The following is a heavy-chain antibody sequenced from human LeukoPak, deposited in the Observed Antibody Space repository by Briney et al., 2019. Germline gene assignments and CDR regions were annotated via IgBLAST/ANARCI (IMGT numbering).Heavy chain of an antibody. CDR1: GFTFTSSA. CDR3: AAAYSSGWYGTLDY. J-gene: IGHJ4*02. D-gene: IGHD6-19*01. CDR2: IVVGSGNT. V-gene: IGHV1-58*02. Sequence: ASVKVSCKASGFTFTSSAMQWVRQARGQRLEWIGWIVVGSGNTNYAQKFQERVTNTRDMSTSTVYMELSSLRSEGTAVYYCAAAYSSGWYGTLDYWGQGTLVTVSS.